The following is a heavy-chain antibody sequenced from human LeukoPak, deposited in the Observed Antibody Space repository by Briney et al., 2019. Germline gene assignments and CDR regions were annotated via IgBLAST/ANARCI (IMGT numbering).Heavy chain of an antibody. Sequence: PGGSLRLSCAASGFTFSSYEMHWVRQAPGKGLEWVSYISSSGSTIYYADFVKGRFTISRDNAKNSLYLQMNSLRAKDTAVYYCARDPYSGYDFYYYGMDVWGQGTTVTVSS. D-gene: IGHD5-12*01. CDR3: ARDPYSGYDFYYYGMDV. J-gene: IGHJ6*02. CDR1: GFTFSSYE. CDR2: ISSSGSTI. V-gene: IGHV3-48*03.